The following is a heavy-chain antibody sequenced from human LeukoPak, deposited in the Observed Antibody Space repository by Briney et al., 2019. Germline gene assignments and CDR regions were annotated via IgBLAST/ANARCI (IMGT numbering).Heavy chain of an antibody. CDR3: ARVVGSSGWYGFEVPNYYYYGMDV. CDR1: GGSISSGGYY. V-gene: IGHV4-30-2*01. Sequence: SETLSLTCTVSGGSISSGGYYWSWIRQPPGKGLEWIGYIYHSGSTYYNPSLKSRVTISVDRSKNQFSLKLGSVTAADTAVYYCARVVGSSGWYGFEVPNYYYYGMDVWGQGTTVTVSS. CDR2: IYHSGST. D-gene: IGHD6-19*01. J-gene: IGHJ6*02.